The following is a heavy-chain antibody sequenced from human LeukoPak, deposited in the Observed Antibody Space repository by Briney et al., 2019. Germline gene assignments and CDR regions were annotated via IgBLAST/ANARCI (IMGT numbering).Heavy chain of an antibody. CDR3: ARASGSYPNPVDY. J-gene: IGHJ4*02. D-gene: IGHD1-26*01. CDR2: ISAYNGNT. Sequence: ASVKVSCKASGYTFTSYGISWVRQAPGQGLEWMGWISAYNGNTNYAQKLQGRVTMTTDTSTSTAYKELRSLRSDDTAVYYCARASGSYPNPVDYWGQGTLVTVSS. CDR1: GYTFTSYG. V-gene: IGHV1-18*01.